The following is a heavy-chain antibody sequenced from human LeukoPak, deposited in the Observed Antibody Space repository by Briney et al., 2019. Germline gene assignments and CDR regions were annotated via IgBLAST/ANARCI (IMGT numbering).Heavy chain of an antibody. CDR2: ISSSSSYI. D-gene: IGHD4-17*01. CDR1: GFTFSSYS. J-gene: IGHJ3*02. CDR3: ARYYGDRNDAFDI. Sequence: GGSLRLSCAASGFTFSSYSMNWVRQAPGKGLEWVSSISSSSSYIYYADSVKGRFTISRDNAKNSLYLQMNSLRAEDTAVYYCARYYGDRNDAFDIWGQGTMVTVSS. V-gene: IGHV3-21*01.